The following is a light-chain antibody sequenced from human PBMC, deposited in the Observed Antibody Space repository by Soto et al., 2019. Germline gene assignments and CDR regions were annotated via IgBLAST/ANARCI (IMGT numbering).Light chain of an antibody. CDR1: STDVGGYDH. Sequence: QSALTQPASVSESPGQSITISCIGTSTDVGGYDHVSWYQQHPGKAPKVIISEVSNRPSGVSTRFSGSKSGNTASLTISGLQTEDEADYYCATWDDSLNAAVFGGGTQLTVL. J-gene: IGLJ7*01. CDR3: ATWDDSLNAAV. V-gene: IGLV2-14*01. CDR2: EVS.